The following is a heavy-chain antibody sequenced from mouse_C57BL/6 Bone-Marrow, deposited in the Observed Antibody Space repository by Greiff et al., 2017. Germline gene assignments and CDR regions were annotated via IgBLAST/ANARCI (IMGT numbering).Heavy chain of an antibody. V-gene: IGHV5-6*02. CDR3: ARHDAGDYFDY. J-gene: IGHJ2*01. CDR2: ISSGGSYT. Sequence: EVKLVESGGDLVKPGGSLTLSCAASGFTFSSYGMSWVRQTPDKRLEWVATISSGGSYTYYPHSVKGRFTISRDNAKTTLYLQMSSLKSEDTALYYSARHDAGDYFDYWGQGTTLTVSS. CDR1: GFTFSSYG.